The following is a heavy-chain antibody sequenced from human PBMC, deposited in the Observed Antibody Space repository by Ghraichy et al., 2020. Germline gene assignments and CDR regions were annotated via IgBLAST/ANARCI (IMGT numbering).Heavy chain of an antibody. D-gene: IGHD3-3*01. Sequence: ASVKVSCKASGYTFTSYGISWVRQVPGQGLEWMGWISAYNGNTNYAQKLQGRVTMTTDTSTSTAYMELRSLRSDDTAVYYCARVAGEVLLGRRRWFDPWGQGTLVTVSS. J-gene: IGHJ5*02. CDR2: ISAYNGNT. CDR1: GYTFTSYG. CDR3: ARVAGEVLLGRRRWFDP. V-gene: IGHV1-18*01.